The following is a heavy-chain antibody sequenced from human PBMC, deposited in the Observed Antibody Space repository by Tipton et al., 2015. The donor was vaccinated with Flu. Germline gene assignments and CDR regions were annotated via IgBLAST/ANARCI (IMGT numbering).Heavy chain of an antibody. CDR2: INHSGST. Sequence: TLSLTCAVHGGSFSGYYWSWIRQPPGKGLEWIGEINHSGSTNYNPSLKSRVTISGDTSKNQFSLKLSSVTAADTAVYYCATHCVGVCSHAFDIRGQGTMVTVSS. CDR3: ATHCVGVCSHAFDI. D-gene: IGHD2-21*02. CDR1: GGSFSGYY. V-gene: IGHV4-34*01. J-gene: IGHJ3*02.